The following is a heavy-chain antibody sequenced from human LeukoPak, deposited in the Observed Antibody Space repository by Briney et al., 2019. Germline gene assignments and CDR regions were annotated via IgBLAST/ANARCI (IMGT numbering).Heavy chain of an antibody. V-gene: IGHV3-23*01. J-gene: IGHJ4*02. CDR1: GFTFSSYA. D-gene: IGHD3-3*01. CDR3: AKVTPADYDFWSGYLYYFDY. Sequence: PGGSLRLSCAASGFTFSSYAMSCVRQAPGKGLQWVSAISGSGGSTYYADSVKGRFTISRDNSKNTLYLQMNSLRAEDTAVYYCAKVTPADYDFWSGYLYYFDYWGQGTLVTVSS. CDR2: ISGSGGST.